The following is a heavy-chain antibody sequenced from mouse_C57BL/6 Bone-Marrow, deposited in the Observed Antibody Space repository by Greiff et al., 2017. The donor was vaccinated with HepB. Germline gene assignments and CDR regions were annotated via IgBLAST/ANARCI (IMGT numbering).Heavy chain of an antibody. J-gene: IGHJ4*01. CDR1: GYTFTSYG. Sequence: QVQLQQSGAELARPGASVKLSCKASGYTFTSYGISWVKQRTGQGLEWIGESYPRSGNTYYNEKFKGQATLTADKSSSTAYMELRSLTSEDSAVYFCASPIYYDYDGPYYYAMDYWGQGTSVTVSS. D-gene: IGHD2-4*01. V-gene: IGHV1-81*01. CDR2: SYPRSGNT. CDR3: ASPIYYDYDGPYYYAMDY.